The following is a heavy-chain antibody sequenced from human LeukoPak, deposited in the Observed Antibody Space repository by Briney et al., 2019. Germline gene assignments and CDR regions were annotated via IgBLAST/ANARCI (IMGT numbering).Heavy chain of an antibody. CDR3: ARAAGTVTRFYYYYGMDV. V-gene: IGHV1-69*13. J-gene: IGHJ6*02. D-gene: IGHD4-17*01. CDR2: IIPIFGTA. Sequence: SVKVSCKASGGTFSSYAISWVRQAPGQGLEWMGGIIPIFGTANYAQKFQGRVTITADESTSTAYMELSSLRSEDTAVYYCARAAGTVTRFYYYYGMDVWGQGTAVTVSS. CDR1: GGTFSSYA.